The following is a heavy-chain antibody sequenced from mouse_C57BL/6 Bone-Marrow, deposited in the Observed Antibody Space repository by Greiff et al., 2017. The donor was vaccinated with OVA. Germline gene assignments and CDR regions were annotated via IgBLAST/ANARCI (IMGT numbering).Heavy chain of an antibody. CDR3: ARGAYYGSRHVDY. CDR1: GYTFTSYT. CDR2: INPSSGYT. Sequence: QVQLQQSGAELARPGASVKMSCKASGYTFTSYTMHWVKQRPGQGLEWIGYINPSSGYTKYNQKFKDKATLTADKSSSTAYMQLSSLTSEDSAVYYCARGAYYGSRHVDYWGQGTTLTVSS. V-gene: IGHV1-4*01. D-gene: IGHD1-1*01. J-gene: IGHJ2*01.